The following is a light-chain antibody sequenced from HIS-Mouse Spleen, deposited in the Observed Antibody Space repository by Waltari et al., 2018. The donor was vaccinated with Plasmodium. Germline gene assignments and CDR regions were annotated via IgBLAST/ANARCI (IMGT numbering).Light chain of an antibody. CDR2: QDS. J-gene: IGLJ2*01. Sequence: SYELTQPPSVSVSPGQTASITCSGDKLGDKYACWYQQKPGQSPVRVIYQDSKRPSGIPGRFSGPNAGNTATLTISGTQAIDEADYYCQAWDSSTAVFGGGTKLTVL. CDR1: KLGDKY. V-gene: IGLV3-1*01. CDR3: QAWDSSTAV.